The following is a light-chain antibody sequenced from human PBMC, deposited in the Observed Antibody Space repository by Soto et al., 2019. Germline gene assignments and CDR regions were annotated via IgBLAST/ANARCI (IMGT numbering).Light chain of an antibody. V-gene: IGKV1D-12*01. Sequence: DIQMTQSPSSVSASVGDRVTITCQASQGISRSLAWYQQKPGKAPKLLIYAASSLQSGVPSRFSGSGFGTDFTLTIGDLQPEDFAVYYCEQADTFPITFGQGTRLEIK. CDR2: AAS. CDR3: EQADTFPIT. CDR1: QGISRS. J-gene: IGKJ5*01.